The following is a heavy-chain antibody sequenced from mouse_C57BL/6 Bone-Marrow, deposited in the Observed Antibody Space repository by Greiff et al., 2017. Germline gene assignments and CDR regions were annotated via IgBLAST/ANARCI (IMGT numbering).Heavy chain of an antibody. Sequence: QVQLQQPGAELVRPGTSVKLSCKASGYTFTSYWMHWVKQRPGQGLEWIGVIDPSDSYTNYNQKFKGKATLTVDTSSSTAYMQLSSLTSEDSAVXSCARSNYYGSSYWYFDVWGTGTTVTVSS. J-gene: IGHJ1*03. V-gene: IGHV1-59*01. CDR2: IDPSDSYT. D-gene: IGHD1-1*01. CDR3: ARSNYYGSSYWYFDV. CDR1: GYTFTSYW.